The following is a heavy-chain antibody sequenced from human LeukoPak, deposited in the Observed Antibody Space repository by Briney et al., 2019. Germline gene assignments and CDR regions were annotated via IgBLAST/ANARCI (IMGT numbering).Heavy chain of an antibody. V-gene: IGHV4-30-2*01. CDR1: GGSISSGGYS. J-gene: IGHJ5*02. D-gene: IGHD2-2*02. CDR3: ARGYCSSTSCYRTNWFDP. Sequence: SGTLSLTCAVSGGSISSGGYSWSWIRQPPGKGLEWIGYIYHSGSTYYNPSLKSRVTISVDRSKNQFSLKLSSVTAADTAVYYCARGYCSSTSCYRTNWFDPWGQGTLVTVSS. CDR2: IYHSGST.